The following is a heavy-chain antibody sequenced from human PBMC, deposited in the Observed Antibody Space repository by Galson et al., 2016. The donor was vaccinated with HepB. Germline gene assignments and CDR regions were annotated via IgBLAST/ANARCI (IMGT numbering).Heavy chain of an antibody. V-gene: IGHV1-46*01. Sequence: SVKVSCKASGYTFSSYFMHWVRQAPGQGLEWMGVMNPNGNKISYAQKFESRVTMTRDTSTSTVYMELNSLRSEDTAISYCVREILGVVYWGQGSLVTVSS. D-gene: IGHD3-3*01. CDR3: VREILGVVY. CDR1: GYTFSSYF. J-gene: IGHJ1*01. CDR2: MNPNGNKI.